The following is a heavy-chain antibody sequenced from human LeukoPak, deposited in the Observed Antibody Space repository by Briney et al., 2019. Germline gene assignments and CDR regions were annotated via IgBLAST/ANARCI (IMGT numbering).Heavy chain of an antibody. Sequence: GGSLRLSCAASEFTYGMNWVRQAPGKGLECVSAISSSGSNTYYADSVKGRFTISRDNSKNTLYLQMNSLRAEDTAVYYCAKAAPDTTYFDYWGQGTLVTVSS. V-gene: IGHV3-23*01. CDR1: EFTYG. D-gene: IGHD2/OR15-2a*01. CDR2: ISSSGSNT. CDR3: AKAAPDTTYFDY. J-gene: IGHJ4*02.